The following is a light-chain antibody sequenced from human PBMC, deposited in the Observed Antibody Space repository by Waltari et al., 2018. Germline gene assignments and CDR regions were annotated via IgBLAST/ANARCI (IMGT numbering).Light chain of an antibody. CDR2: EVT. CDR3: CTYTSSSFYV. J-gene: IGLJ1*01. V-gene: IGLV2-14*01. Sequence: QSALTQPASVSGSPGQSITISCTGTSGNVGGYHLVSWYQRHPGKAPKLLIYEVTERPSGVSNRFSGSKSGNTASLTISGLQAEDEADYYCCTYTSSSFYVFGTGTKVTVL. CDR1: SGNVGGYHL.